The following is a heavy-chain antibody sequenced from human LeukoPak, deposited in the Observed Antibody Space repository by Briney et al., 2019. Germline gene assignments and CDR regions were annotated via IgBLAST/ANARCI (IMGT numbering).Heavy chain of an antibody. CDR3: ARDGFGTGSN. J-gene: IGHJ4*02. Sequence: GGSLRLSCAASGLTFSNYWMDWVRQAPGEGLEWVANIKQDGSEKNYVDSVKGRFIISRDNAKNSLYLQMNTLRADDTAVYYCARDGFGTGSNWGQGTLVTVSS. CDR2: IKQDGSEK. D-gene: IGHD3-16*01. CDR1: GLTFSNYW. V-gene: IGHV3-7*03.